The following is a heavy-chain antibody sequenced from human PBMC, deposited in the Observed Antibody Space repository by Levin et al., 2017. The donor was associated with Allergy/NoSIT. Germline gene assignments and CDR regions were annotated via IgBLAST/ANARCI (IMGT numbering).Heavy chain of an antibody. Sequence: SQTLSLPCIVSGASISSSSYYWVWIRQPPGKGLEWIGSIYYSGSTYYNPSLKSRVTISVDTSKNQFSLKLTSVTAADTAVYYCARLARIVGATGWFDPWGQGTLVTVSS. CDR2: IYYSGST. CDR3: ARLARIVGATGWFDP. CDR1: GASISSSSYY. V-gene: IGHV4-39*01. D-gene: IGHD1-26*01. J-gene: IGHJ5*02.